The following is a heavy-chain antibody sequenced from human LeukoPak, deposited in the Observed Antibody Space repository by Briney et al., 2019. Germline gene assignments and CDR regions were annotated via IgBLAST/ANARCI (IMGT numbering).Heavy chain of an antibody. CDR2: ISSGGNTE. J-gene: IGHJ4*01. CDR1: GFSFSSHP. CDR3: ARDTLNGPFVASLDY. V-gene: IGHV3-48*03. Sequence: PGGSLRLSCAASGFSFSSHPMNWVRQAPGEGLEWLSHISSGGNTEYYLDSVRGRFTMSRDNAKNLLFLQMNSLTDEDTAVYYCARDTLNGPFVASLDYWGHGALVTVSP. D-gene: IGHD3-9*01.